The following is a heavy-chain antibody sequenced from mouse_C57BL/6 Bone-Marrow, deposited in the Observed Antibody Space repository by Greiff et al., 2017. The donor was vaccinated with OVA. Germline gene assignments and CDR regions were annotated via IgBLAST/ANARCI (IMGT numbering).Heavy chain of an antibody. V-gene: IGHV1-22*01. CDR1: GYTFTDYN. Sequence: EVQLQQSGPELVKPGASVKMSCKASGYTFTDYNMHWVKQSHGKSLEWIGYINPNNGGTSYNQKFKGKATLTVNKSSSTAYMELRSLTSEDSAVYYCARHYYSNYVGRRGYAMDYWGQGTSVTVSS. J-gene: IGHJ4*01. CDR2: INPNNGGT. D-gene: IGHD2-5*01. CDR3: ARHYYSNYVGRRGYAMDY.